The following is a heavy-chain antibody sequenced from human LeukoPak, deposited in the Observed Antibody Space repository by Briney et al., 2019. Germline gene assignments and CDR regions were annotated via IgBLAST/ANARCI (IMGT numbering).Heavy chain of an antibody. CDR3: ARSGYSSGWWVDY. CDR2: INPNSGGT. Sequence: GASVKVSCKASGYTFTGYYMHWVRQAPGQGLEWMGRINPNSGGTNYAQKFQGRVTMTRDTSISTAHMELSRLRSDDTAVYYCARSGYSSGWWVDYWGQGTLVTVSS. J-gene: IGHJ4*02. D-gene: IGHD6-19*01. V-gene: IGHV1-2*06. CDR1: GYTFTGYY.